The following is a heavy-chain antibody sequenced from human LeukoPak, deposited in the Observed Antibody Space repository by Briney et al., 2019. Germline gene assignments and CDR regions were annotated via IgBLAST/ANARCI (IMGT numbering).Heavy chain of an antibody. D-gene: IGHD5-18*01. J-gene: IGHJ4*02. V-gene: IGHV3-53*01. CDR1: GFTVSSNY. CDR3: ARVRSYGTFDY. Sequence: GGSLRLSCAASGFTVSSNYMSWVRQAPGKGLEWVSVIYSGGSTYYADSVKGRFTTSRDNSKNTLYLQMNSLRAEDTAVYYCARVRSYGTFDYWGQGTLVTVSS. CDR2: IYSGGST.